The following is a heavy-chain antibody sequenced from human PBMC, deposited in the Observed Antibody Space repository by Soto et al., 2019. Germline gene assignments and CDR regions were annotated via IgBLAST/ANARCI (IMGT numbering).Heavy chain of an antibody. Sequence: QVQLVQSGAEVKKPGSSVKVSCKASGGTFSSYAISWVRQAPGQGLEWMGGIIPIFGTANYAQKFQGRVTITADGSTSTAYMELSSLRSEDTAVYYCARGGSIVVVVAATPDYYYGMDVWGQGTTVTVSS. V-gene: IGHV1-69*01. D-gene: IGHD2-15*01. CDR2: IIPIFGTA. CDR1: GGTFSSYA. J-gene: IGHJ6*02. CDR3: ARGGSIVVVVAATPDYYYGMDV.